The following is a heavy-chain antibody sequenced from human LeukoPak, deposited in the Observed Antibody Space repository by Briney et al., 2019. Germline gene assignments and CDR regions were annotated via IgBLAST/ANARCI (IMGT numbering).Heavy chain of an antibody. CDR3: ARHTGTTLFYWYYYMDV. Sequence: PGGSLRLSCAASGFTVSSNEMSWVRQAPGKGLEWVASIKQDGSEKYYVDSVEGRFTISRDNANQSLDLQMNSLRVEDTAMYYCARHTGTTLFYWYYYMDVWGKGATVTVS. CDR2: IKQDGSEK. CDR1: GFTVSSNE. V-gene: IGHV3-7*01. D-gene: IGHD1-1*01. J-gene: IGHJ6*03.